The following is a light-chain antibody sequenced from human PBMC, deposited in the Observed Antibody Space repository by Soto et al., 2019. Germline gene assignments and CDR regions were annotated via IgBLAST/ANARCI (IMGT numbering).Light chain of an antibody. V-gene: IGLV1-44*01. Sequence: QSVLTQPPSASGTPGQRVTISWSGSSSNVGSSTVDWYQQLPGTAPKLLIYSNNQRPSGVPDRFSGSKSGSSASLASSGLQSEDEADYFCAAWDDNLNGYAVGTGTKPTVL. CDR2: SNN. CDR3: AAWDDNLNGYA. J-gene: IGLJ1*01. CDR1: SSNVGSST.